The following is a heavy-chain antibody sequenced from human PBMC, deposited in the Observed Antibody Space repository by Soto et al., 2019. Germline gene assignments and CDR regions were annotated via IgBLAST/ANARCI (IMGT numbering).Heavy chain of an antibody. CDR1: GGSISSGGYS. J-gene: IGHJ4*02. D-gene: IGHD3-16*01. CDR3: VRGSTSKFMY. CDR2: IYHSGYT. Sequence: SETLSLTCAVSGGSISSGGYSWNWIRQPPGKGLEWIGYIYHSGYTFYNPSLKSRVTISVDKSKNQFSLKLSSVTAADTAVYYCVRGSTSKFMYWGRGTLVTVSS. V-gene: IGHV4-30-2*01.